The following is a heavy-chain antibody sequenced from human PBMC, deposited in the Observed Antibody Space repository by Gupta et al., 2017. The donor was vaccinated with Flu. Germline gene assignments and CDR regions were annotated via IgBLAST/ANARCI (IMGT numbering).Heavy chain of an antibody. CDR3: AGRRDGYNLGVDY. Sequence: QLQLQESGPGLVKPSETLSLTCSVSGGSITNTLYYWGCIRQTPGQGLEWIGSISHSGDTFYNPSLKGRATMSLDTSKNQFSLNVNSVTVADTAVCYCAGRRDGYNLGVDYWGQGSLVTVSS. V-gene: IGHV4-39*01. CDR1: GGSITNTLYY. CDR2: ISHSGDT. J-gene: IGHJ4*02. D-gene: IGHD5-24*01.